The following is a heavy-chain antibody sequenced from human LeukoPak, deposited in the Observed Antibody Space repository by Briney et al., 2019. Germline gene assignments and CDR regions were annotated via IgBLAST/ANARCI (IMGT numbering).Heavy chain of an antibody. CDR2: TKQDGSEK. D-gene: IGHD3-22*01. Sequence: GGSLRLSCAASGFTFSSYWMSWVRQAPGKGLEWVANTKQDGSEKYYVDSVKGRFTISRDNAKNSLYLQMNSLRAEDTAVYYCARDRALNYYDSSGTGDYWGQGTLVTVSS. J-gene: IGHJ4*02. CDR3: ARDRALNYYDSSGTGDY. CDR1: GFTFSSYW. V-gene: IGHV3-7*01.